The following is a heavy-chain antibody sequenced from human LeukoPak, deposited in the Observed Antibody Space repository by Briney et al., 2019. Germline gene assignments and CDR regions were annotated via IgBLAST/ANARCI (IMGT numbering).Heavy chain of an antibody. CDR1: GFNFRSYW. Sequence: GGSLRLSCAASGFNFRSYWMNWVRQVPGQGPVWVSRISSDGSSTTYADSVKGRFTISRDNAKNTLSLQTNSLRAEDTAVYYCVTNLGYYYGSGTSDYWGQGTLVTVSS. D-gene: IGHD3-10*01. CDR2: ISSDGSST. V-gene: IGHV3-74*01. J-gene: IGHJ4*02. CDR3: VTNLGYYYGSGTSDY.